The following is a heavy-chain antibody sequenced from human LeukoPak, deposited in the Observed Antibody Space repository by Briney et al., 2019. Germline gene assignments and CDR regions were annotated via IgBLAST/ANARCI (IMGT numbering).Heavy chain of an antibody. J-gene: IGHJ5*02. CDR1: GGSISSYY. V-gene: IGHV4-59*08. Sequence: PSETLSLTCTVSGGSISSYYWSWIRQPPGKGLEWIGYIYYSGSTNYNPSLKSRVTISVDTSRNQFSLKLSSVTAADTAVYYCARTRQNWFDPWGQGTLVTVSS. CDR2: IYYSGST. CDR3: ARTRQNWFDP.